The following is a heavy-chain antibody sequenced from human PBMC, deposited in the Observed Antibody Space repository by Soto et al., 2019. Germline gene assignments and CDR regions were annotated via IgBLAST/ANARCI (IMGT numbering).Heavy chain of an antibody. J-gene: IGHJ4*01. CDR2: VYLSGHT. D-gene: IGHD1-7*01. CDR1: GYSVTSGSY. CDR3: ARARIVVSGTNVDF. Sequence: SETLSLTCTVSGYSVTSGSYWGWFRQPPEKGLEWIGSVYLSGHTYHNPSLMSRVTISIDTSKNQFSLKLTSVTAADTAVYYCARARIVVSGTNVDFWGLGTLVNVSS. V-gene: IGHV4-38-2*02.